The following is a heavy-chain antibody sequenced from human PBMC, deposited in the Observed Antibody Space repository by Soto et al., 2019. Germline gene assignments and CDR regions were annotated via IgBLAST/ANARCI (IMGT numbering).Heavy chain of an antibody. J-gene: IGHJ6*03. Sequence: PSETLSLTCTVSGGSISSGGYYWSWIRQHPGKGLEWIGYIYYSGSTYYNPSLKSRVTISVDTSKNQFSLKLSSVTAADTAVYYCARGPSPVVSDVLMVYAIDPQSYYYYYMDVWGKGTTVTVSS. CDR1: GGSISSGGYY. CDR2: IYYSGST. CDR3: ARGPSPVVSDVLMVYAIDPQSYYYYYMDV. V-gene: IGHV4-31*03. D-gene: IGHD2-8*01.